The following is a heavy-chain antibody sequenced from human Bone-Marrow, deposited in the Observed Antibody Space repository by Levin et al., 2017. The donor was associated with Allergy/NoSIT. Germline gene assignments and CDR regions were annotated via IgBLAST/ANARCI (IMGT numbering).Heavy chain of an antibody. J-gene: IGHJ6*02. CDR1: GLIISNNY. CDR3: ANWGTNHYYGMDV. Sequence: GESLKISCAASGLIISNNYMSWVRQAPGKGLEWVSIAYSGGSTFYADSVKGRITVSRDNSKNTMYLQMKNLTAEDTAVYYCANWGTNHYYGMDVWGQGTTVSVSS. D-gene: IGHD1/OR15-1a*01. V-gene: IGHV3-53*01. CDR2: AYSGGST.